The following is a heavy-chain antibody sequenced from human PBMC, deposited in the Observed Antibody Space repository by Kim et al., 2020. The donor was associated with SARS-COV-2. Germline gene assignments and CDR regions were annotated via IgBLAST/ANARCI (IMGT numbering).Heavy chain of an antibody. J-gene: IGHJ3*02. CDR2: IIPIFGTA. V-gene: IGHV1-69*13. CDR1: GGTFSSYA. D-gene: IGHD4-17*01. Sequence: SVKVSCKASGGTFSSYAISWVRQAPGQGLEWMGGIIPIFGTANYAQKFQGRVTITADESTSTAYMELSSLRSEDTAVYYCARYGDYDFDDAFDIWGQGTMVTVSS. CDR3: ARYGDYDFDDAFDI.